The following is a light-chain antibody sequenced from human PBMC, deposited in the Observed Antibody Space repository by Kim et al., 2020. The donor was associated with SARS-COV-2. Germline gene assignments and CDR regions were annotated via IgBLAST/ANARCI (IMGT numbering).Light chain of an antibody. Sequence: SASVGDRFTITCRASQGIRNDLTWYQQKPGQAPKRLIYSASNLQTGVPSRFSGSGSGTEFTLTISNVQPEDFATYYCLQYTSHVLSFGGGTKVDIK. CDR1: QGIRND. CDR2: SAS. CDR3: LQYTSHVLS. V-gene: IGKV1-17*02. J-gene: IGKJ4*01.